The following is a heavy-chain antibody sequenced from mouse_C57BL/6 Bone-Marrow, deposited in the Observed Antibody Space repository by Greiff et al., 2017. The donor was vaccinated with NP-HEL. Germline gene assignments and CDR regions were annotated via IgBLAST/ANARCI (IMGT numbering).Heavy chain of an antibody. D-gene: IGHD1-1*01. Sequence: EVKVEESGGGLVQPGGSMKLSCVASGFTFSNYWMNWVRQSPEKGLEWVAQIRLKSDNYATHYAESVKGRFTISRDDSKSSVYLQMNNLRAEDTGIYYCTATVVATDWFAYWGQGTLVTVSA. CDR1: GFTFSNYW. J-gene: IGHJ3*01. V-gene: IGHV6-3*01. CDR2: IRLKSDNYAT. CDR3: TATVVATDWFAY.